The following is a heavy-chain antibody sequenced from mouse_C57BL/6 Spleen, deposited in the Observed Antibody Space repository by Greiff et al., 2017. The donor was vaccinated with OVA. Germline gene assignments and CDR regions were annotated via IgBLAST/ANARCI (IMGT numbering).Heavy chain of an antibody. Sequence: LQQSGPELVKPGASVKLSCKDSGYTFTSYDINWVKQRPGQGLEWIGWIYPRDGSTKYNEKFKGKATLTVDTSSSTAYMELHSLTSEDSAVYFCARGGLLTGTSWFAYWGQGTLVTVSA. J-gene: IGHJ3*01. D-gene: IGHD4-1*01. CDR3: ARGGLLTGTSWFAY. CDR2: IYPRDGST. V-gene: IGHV1-85*01. CDR1: GYTFTSYD.